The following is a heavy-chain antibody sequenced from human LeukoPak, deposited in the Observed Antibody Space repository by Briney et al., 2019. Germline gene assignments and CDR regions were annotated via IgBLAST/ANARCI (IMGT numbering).Heavy chain of an antibody. V-gene: IGHV1-2*02. Sequence: ASVKVSCKASGYTFTGYYMHWVRQAPGQGLEWMGWINPNSGGTNYAQKFQGRVIMTRDTSTRTAYMELSRLRSDDTAVYYCARGNDFRWDGGLPLTVLVHPYYFDYWGQGTLVTVSS. CDR2: INPNSGGT. CDR1: GYTFTGYY. CDR3: ARGNDFRWDGGLPLTVLVHPYYFDY. J-gene: IGHJ4*02. D-gene: IGHD3-22*01.